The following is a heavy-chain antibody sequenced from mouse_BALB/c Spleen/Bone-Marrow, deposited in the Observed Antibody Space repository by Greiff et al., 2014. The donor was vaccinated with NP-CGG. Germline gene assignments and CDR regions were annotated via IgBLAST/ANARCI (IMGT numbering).Heavy chain of an antibody. D-gene: IGHD2-14*01. J-gene: IGHJ2*01. CDR3: ARRRSDLNYFDY. Sequence: EVKLVESGGGLVKPGGSLKLSCAASGFTFSSYAMSWVRQTPEKRLEWVASISSGGSYTCYPNSVKERFTISRDNAKNTLYLQMSSLRSEDTAMYYCARRRSDLNYFDYWGQGTPLSVSS. CDR2: ISSGGSYT. CDR1: GFTFSSYA. V-gene: IGHV5-9-3*01.